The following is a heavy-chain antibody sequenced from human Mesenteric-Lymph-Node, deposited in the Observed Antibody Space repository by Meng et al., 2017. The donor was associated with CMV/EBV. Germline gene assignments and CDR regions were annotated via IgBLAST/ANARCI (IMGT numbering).Heavy chain of an antibody. D-gene: IGHD5-18*01. CDR1: GFIVSSNY. CDR3: AGTGGYSYAYDY. V-gene: IGHV3-53*01. J-gene: IGHJ4*02. Sequence: EVPLVESGGGLIHPGGSLRPPCAASGFIVSSNYMSWVRQAPGKGLEWVSVIYGGGGTNYADSVRGRFTISRDNSKKTLYLQMNSLRAEDTAVYFCAGTGGYSYAYDYWGQGTLVTVSS. CDR2: IYGGGGT.